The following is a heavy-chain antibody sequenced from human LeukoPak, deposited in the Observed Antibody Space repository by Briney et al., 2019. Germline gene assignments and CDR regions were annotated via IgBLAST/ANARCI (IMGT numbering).Heavy chain of an antibody. V-gene: IGHV4-30-4*01. Sequence: SETLSLTCTVSGGSISSGDYYWRWIRQPPGKGLEWIGYIYYSGSTYYNPSLKSRVTISVDTSKNQFSLKLSSVTAADTAVYYCARWGYSSGHCDYWGQGTLVTVSS. CDR3: ARWGYSSGHCDY. CDR1: GGSISSGDYY. D-gene: IGHD3-22*01. J-gene: IGHJ4*02. CDR2: IYYSGST.